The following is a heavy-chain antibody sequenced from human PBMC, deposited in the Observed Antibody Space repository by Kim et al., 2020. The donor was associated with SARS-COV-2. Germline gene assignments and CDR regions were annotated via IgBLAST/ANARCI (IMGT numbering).Heavy chain of an antibody. Sequence: GGSLRLSCTASGFTFGDYAMSWFRQAPGKGLEWVGFIRSKAYGGTTEYAASVKGRFTISRDDSKSIAYLQMNSLKTEDTAVYYCTRSNWNPPFDYWGQGTMVTVSS. CDR3: TRSNWNPPFDY. J-gene: IGHJ4*02. D-gene: IGHD1-1*01. CDR2: IRSKAYGGTT. V-gene: IGHV3-49*03. CDR1: GFTFGDYA.